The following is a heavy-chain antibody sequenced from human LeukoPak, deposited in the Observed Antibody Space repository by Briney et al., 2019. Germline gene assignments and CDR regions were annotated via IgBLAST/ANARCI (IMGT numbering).Heavy chain of an antibody. CDR1: GGSFSGYY. CDR3: ARGGAQYCSSTSCYTLFDY. V-gene: IGHV4-34*01. J-gene: IGHJ4*02. Sequence: SETLSLTCAVYGGSFSGYYWSWIRQPPGKGLEWMGEISHSGSTNYNPSLKSRVTISVDTSKNQFSLKLSSVTAADTAVYYCARGGAQYCSSTSCYTLFDYWGQGTLVTVSS. D-gene: IGHD2-2*02. CDR2: ISHSGST.